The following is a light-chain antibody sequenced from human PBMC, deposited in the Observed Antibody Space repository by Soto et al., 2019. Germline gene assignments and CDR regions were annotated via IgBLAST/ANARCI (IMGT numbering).Light chain of an antibody. V-gene: IGKV1-5*03. J-gene: IGKJ4*01. CDR3: QQYNSYPAT. Sequence: DIQMTQSPSTLSASVGDRVTITCRASQSISSWLAWYQQKPGKAPKLLIYKASSLESGVPSRFSGSGSGTEVTLTSSSLQPDDFVTYYCQQYNSYPATFGGGTKVEIK. CDR1: QSISSW. CDR2: KAS.